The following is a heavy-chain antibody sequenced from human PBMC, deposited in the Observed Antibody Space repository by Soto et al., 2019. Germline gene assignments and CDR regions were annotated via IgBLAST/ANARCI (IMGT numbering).Heavy chain of an antibody. CDR2: IYYSGST. D-gene: IGHD3-16*02. CDR1: GGSIRSSSYY. J-gene: IGHJ3*02. Sequence: PSETLSLTCTVSGGSIRSSSYYWGWIRQPPGKGLEWIGSIYYSGSTYYNPSLKSRVTISVDTSKNQFSLKLSSVTAADTAVYYCARRGTYYDYVWGSYRPYDAFDIWGQGTMVT. CDR3: ARRGTYYDYVWGSYRPYDAFDI. V-gene: IGHV4-39*01.